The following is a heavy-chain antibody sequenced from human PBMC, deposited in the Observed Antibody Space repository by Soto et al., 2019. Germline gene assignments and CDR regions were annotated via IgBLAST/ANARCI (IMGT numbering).Heavy chain of an antibody. CDR1: GYTFTSYG. Sequence: ASVKVSCKASGYTFTSYGISWVRQAPGQGLEWMGWIGAYNGNTNYAQKLQGRVTMTTDTSTSTAYMELRSLRSDDTAVYYCARDEGVVVPAAAKANWFDPWGQGTLGTVSS. CDR2: IGAYNGNT. CDR3: ARDEGVVVPAAAKANWFDP. V-gene: IGHV1-18*01. J-gene: IGHJ5*02. D-gene: IGHD2-2*01.